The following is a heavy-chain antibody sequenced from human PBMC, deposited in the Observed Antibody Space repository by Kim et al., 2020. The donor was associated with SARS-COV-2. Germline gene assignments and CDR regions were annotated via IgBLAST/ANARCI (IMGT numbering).Heavy chain of an antibody. CDR2: IWYDGSNK. V-gene: IGHV3-33*06. D-gene: IGHD6-13*01. Sequence: GGSLRLSCAASGFTFSSYGMHWVRQAPGKGLEWVAVIWYDGSNKYYADSVKGRFTISRDNSKNTLYLQMNSLRAEDTAVYYCAKFSSSWYRTDAFDIWGQGTMVTVSS. CDR3: AKFSSSWYRTDAFDI. J-gene: IGHJ3*02. CDR1: GFTFSSYG.